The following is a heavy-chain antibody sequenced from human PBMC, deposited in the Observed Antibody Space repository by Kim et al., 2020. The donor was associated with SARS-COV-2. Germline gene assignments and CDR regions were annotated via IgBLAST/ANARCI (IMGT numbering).Heavy chain of an antibody. J-gene: IGHJ6*02. V-gene: IGHV3-48*04. CDR1: GFTFSSYS. CDR3: ARDQVVRGVIIGFSYYYGMDV. CDR2: ISSSSSTI. D-gene: IGHD3-10*01. Sequence: GGSLRLSCAASGFTFSSYSMNWVRQAPGKGLEWVSYISSSSSTIYYADSVKGRFTISRDNAKNSLYLQMNSLRAEDTAVYYCARDQVVRGVIIGFSYYYGMDVWGQGTTVTVSS.